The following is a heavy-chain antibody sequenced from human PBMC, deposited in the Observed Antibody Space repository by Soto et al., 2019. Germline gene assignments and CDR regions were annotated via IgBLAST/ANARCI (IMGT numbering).Heavy chain of an antibody. CDR1: GFTFSSYS. J-gene: IGHJ3*02. CDR2: ISSSSSYI. Sequence: VGSLRLSCAASGFTFSSYSMNWVRQAPGKGLEWVSSISSSSSYIYYADSVKGRFTISRDNAKNSLYLQMNSLRAEDTAVYYCASGATTVTTYDRDASDIWGQGTMVTVSS. V-gene: IGHV3-21*01. D-gene: IGHD4-17*01. CDR3: ASGATTVTTYDRDASDI.